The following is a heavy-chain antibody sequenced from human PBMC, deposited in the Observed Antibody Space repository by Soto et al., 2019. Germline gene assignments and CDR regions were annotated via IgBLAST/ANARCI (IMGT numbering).Heavy chain of an antibody. CDR2: IIPIFGTA. CDR1: GGTFSSYA. D-gene: IGHD3-22*01. V-gene: IGHV1-69*06. Sequence: SVKVSCKASGGTFSSYAISWVRQAPGQGLEWMGGIIPIFGTANYAQKFQGRVTITADKSTSTAYMELSSLRSEDTAVYYCARDDYYDSSGYPNWLDPCGQGPLVTVYS. CDR3: ARDDYYDSSGYPNWLDP. J-gene: IGHJ5*02.